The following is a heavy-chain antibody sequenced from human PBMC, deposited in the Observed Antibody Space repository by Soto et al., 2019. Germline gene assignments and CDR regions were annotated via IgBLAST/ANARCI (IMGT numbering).Heavy chain of an antibody. D-gene: IGHD1-26*01. J-gene: IGHJ3*02. V-gene: IGHV3-30-3*01. CDR1: GFTFSSYA. CDR2: ISYDGSNK. Sequence: GGSLSLSCAASGFTFSSYAMHWVRQAPGKGLEWVAVISYDGSNKYYADSVKGRFTISRDNSKNTLYLQMNSLRAEDTAVYYCAREVGATTGAFDIWGQGTMVTVSS. CDR3: AREVGATTGAFDI.